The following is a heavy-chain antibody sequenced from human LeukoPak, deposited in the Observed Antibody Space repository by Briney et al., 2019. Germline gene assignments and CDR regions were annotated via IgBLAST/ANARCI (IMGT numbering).Heavy chain of an antibody. CDR3: ARLDLSTDYYYMDV. D-gene: IGHD4-17*01. Sequence: ASETLSLTCTVSGGSISGYYWSWIRQPPGKGLEWIGYISYSGSTKYNPSLKSRVTISVDTSKNQFSLKLRSVTAADTAVYYCARLDLSTDYYYMDVWGKGTTVTISS. V-gene: IGHV4-59*01. CDR1: GGSISGYY. CDR2: ISYSGST. J-gene: IGHJ6*03.